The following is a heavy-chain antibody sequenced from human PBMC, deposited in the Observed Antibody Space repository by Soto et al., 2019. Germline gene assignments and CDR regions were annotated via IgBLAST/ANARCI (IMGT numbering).Heavy chain of an antibody. V-gene: IGHV4-4*02. J-gene: IGHJ6*02. CDR3: AGSGYYHNSGMDV. D-gene: IGHD3-22*01. CDR2: IYHSGTP. Sequence: SETLSLTCAASGGSISSSNWWSWVRQPPGKGLEWIGEIYHSGTPYYNPSLKSRLTISADTSNNQISLKLTSVTAADTAVYYCAGSGYYHNSGMDVWGQGTTVTVSS. CDR1: GGSISSSNW.